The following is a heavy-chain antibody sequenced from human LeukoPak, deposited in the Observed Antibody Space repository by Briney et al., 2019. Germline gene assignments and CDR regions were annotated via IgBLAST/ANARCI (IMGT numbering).Heavy chain of an antibody. CDR3: ARPAPSNLYVYGP. Sequence: PSETLSLTCTVSGGSISSSSYYWGWIRQPPGKGLEWIGSIYYSGSTYYNPSLKSRVTISVDTSKNQFSLKLSSVTAADTAVYYCARPAPSNLYVYGPWGQGALVTVSS. V-gene: IGHV4-39*01. J-gene: IGHJ5*02. D-gene: IGHD3-16*01. CDR2: IYYSGST. CDR1: GGSISSSSYY.